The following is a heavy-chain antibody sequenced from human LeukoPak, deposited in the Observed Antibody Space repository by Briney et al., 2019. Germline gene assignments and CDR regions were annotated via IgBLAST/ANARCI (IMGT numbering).Heavy chain of an antibody. D-gene: IGHD6-13*01. J-gene: IGHJ4*02. CDR3: ATPYSSSWVDY. CDR2: ISYDGSNK. V-gene: IGHV3-30*01. CDR1: GFTFSSYA. Sequence: GGSLRLSCAATGFTFSSYAMHWVRQAPGKGLEWVAVISYDGSNKYYVDSVKGRFTISRDNSKNTLYLQTDSLRTEDTAVYYCATPYSSSWVDYWGQGTLVTVSS.